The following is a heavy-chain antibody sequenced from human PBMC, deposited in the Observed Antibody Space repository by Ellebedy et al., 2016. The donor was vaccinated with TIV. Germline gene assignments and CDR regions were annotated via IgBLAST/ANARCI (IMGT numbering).Heavy chain of an antibody. J-gene: IGHJ5*02. CDR3: ARDARFIDQQHNWFDP. Sequence: GGSLRLSCAASGFIFSDYYMIWIRQAPGKGLEWVSYISNSGSTIYYADSVKGRFTISRDNAKNSLSLLMISLRAEDTAVYYCARDARFIDQQHNWFDPWGQGTLVTVSS. CDR1: GFIFSDYY. CDR2: ISNSGSTI. D-gene: IGHD2-2*01. V-gene: IGHV3-11*01.